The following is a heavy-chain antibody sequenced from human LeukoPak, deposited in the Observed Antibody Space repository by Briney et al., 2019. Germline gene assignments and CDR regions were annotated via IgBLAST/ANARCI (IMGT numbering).Heavy chain of an antibody. J-gene: IGHJ4*02. CDR3: ARIGHEDYYFDY. Sequence: SETLSLTCTVSGGSISNNNYYWAWIRQPPGKGLECIGSIYYSGSPYYNPSLKSRVTISVDTSKNQFSLRLSSVTAADTAVYYCARIGHEDYYFDYWGQGTLVTVSS. CDR1: GGSISNNNYY. CDR2: IYYSGSP. V-gene: IGHV4-39*01.